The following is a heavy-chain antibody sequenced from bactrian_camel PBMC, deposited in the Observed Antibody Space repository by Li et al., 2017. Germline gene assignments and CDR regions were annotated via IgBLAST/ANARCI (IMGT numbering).Heavy chain of an antibody. Sequence: VQLVESGGGLVQPGGSLRLSCAASGFSLDDYAMGWVRQAPGKGLEWVSVIKPNGTTYYADSMKGRFTVSRDNAKSTLYLQMNSLKPEDTAAYYCAVVGLVYSRWGYYATGARGPRSPSP. V-gene: IGHV3-1*01. CDR3: AVVGLVYSRWGYYAT. J-gene: IGHJ4*01. D-gene: IGHD2*01. CDR2: IKPNGTT. CDR1: GFSLDDYA.